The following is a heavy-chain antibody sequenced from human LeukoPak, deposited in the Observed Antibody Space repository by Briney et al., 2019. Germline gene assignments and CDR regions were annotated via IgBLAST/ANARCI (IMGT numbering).Heavy chain of an antibody. V-gene: IGHV3-30*02. CDR1: GFTFSSYG. D-gene: IGHD5-18*01. J-gene: IGHJ4*02. CDR3: AKASGGYSYGPHDY. CDR2: IHSDGSDK. Sequence: GGSLRLSCAASGFTFSSYGMHWVRQAPGKGLQWVTFIHSDGSDKNYADSVKGRFTISRDNSKNTVYLQMNSLRAEDTAVYYCAKASGGYSYGPHDYWGQGTLVTVSS.